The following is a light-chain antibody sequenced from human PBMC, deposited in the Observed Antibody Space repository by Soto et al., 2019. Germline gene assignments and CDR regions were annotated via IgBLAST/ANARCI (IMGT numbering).Light chain of an antibody. CDR3: QQRNNWPPSIT. J-gene: IGKJ5*01. CDR1: QSVSSN. CDR2: DAS. Sequence: EIVMTQSPATLSVSPGARAPLSCRARQSVSSNLAWYQQKPGQAPRLLIHDASSRATGIPARFSGSGSGTDFTLTISSLEPEDFALYYCQQRNNWPPSITFGQGTRLEIK. V-gene: IGKV3-11*01.